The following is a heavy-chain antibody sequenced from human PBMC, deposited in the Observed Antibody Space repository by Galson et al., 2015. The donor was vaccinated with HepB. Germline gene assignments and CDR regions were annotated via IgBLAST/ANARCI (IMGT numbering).Heavy chain of an antibody. CDR2: ISYDGSNK. CDR3: AKDLGSGHPGFDY. Sequence: SLRLSCAASGFTFSSYGMHWVRQAPGKGLEWVAVISYDGSNKYYADSVKGRFTISRDNSKNTLYLQMNSLRAEDTAVYYCAKDLGSGHPGFDYWGQGTLVTVSS. D-gene: IGHD6-19*01. CDR1: GFTFSSYG. V-gene: IGHV3-30*18. J-gene: IGHJ4*02.